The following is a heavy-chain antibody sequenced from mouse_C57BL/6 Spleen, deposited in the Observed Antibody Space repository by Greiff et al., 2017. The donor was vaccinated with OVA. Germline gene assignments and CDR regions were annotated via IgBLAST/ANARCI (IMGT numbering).Heavy chain of an antibody. CDR3: ARRASYDYDWYFDV. D-gene: IGHD2-4*01. J-gene: IGHJ1*03. CDR2: INPSTGGT. Sequence: VQLQQSGPELVKPGASVKISCKASGYSFTGYYMNWVKQSPEKSLEWIGEINPSTGGTTYNQKFKAKATLTVDKSSSTAYMQLKSLTSEDSAVYYCARRASYDYDWYFDVWGTGTTVTVSS. CDR1: GYSFTGYY. V-gene: IGHV1-42*01.